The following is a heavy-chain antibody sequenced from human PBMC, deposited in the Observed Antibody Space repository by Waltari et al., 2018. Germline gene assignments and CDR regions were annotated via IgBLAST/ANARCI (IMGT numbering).Heavy chain of an antibody. Sequence: QVQLVQSGAEVKKPGASVKVSCKVSGYTLTELSMHWVRQAPGQGLEWMGGFDPEDGETSYAQTYQGRATMTEATSTETAYMELSSLRSEDTAVYYCATGAVAGTHIDYWGQGTLVTVSS. CDR1: GYTLTELS. CDR3: ATGAVAGTHIDY. J-gene: IGHJ4*02. D-gene: IGHD6-19*01. V-gene: IGHV1-24*01. CDR2: FDPEDGET.